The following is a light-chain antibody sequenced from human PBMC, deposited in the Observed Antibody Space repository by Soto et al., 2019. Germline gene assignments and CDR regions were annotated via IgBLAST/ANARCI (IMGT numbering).Light chain of an antibody. J-gene: IGLJ3*02. V-gene: IGLV1-44*01. Sequence: QSVMTQPPSASGTPGQRVTISCSGSSSNIENNAVNWYQQFPGTAPKLLIYDNIQRPSGVPDRFSGSKSGTSASLAISGLQSEDEADYYCAAWGDHLNGWVFGGGTKLTVL. CDR2: DNI. CDR1: SSNIENNA. CDR3: AAWGDHLNGWV.